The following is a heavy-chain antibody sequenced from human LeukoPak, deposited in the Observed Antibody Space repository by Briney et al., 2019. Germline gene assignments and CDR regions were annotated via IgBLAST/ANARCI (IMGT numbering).Heavy chain of an antibody. CDR3: ARDHRPSYDSSTYYYPGDY. Sequence: ASVKVSCKASGYTFTSYYIHWVRQAPGQGLEWMAIINPSGGTTSYAQKFQGRVTVTRDTSTSTVHMELSSLRSEHTAVYSCARDHRPSYDSSTYYYPGDYWGQGTLVTVSS. CDR1: GYTFTSYY. D-gene: IGHD3-22*01. CDR2: INPSGGTT. J-gene: IGHJ4*02. V-gene: IGHV1-46*01.